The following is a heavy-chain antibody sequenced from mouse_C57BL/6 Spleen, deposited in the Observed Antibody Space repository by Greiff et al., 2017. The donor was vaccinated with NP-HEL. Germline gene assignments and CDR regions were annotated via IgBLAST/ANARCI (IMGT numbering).Heavy chain of an antibody. D-gene: IGHD1-1*02. CDR1: GYTFTSYW. CDR3: GILWRYLYY. CDR2: IHPNSGST. V-gene: IGHV1-64*01. Sequence: VQLQQSGAELVKPGASVKLSCKASGYTFTSYWMHWVKQRPGQGLEWIGMIHPNSGSTNYNEKFKSKATLTIDKSSSTAYMQLSSLTSEDSAVYDYGILWRYLYYWGQGTTLTVSS. J-gene: IGHJ2*01.